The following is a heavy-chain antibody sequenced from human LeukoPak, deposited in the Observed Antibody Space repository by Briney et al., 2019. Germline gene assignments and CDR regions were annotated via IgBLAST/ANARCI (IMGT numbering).Heavy chain of an antibody. J-gene: IGHJ5*02. Sequence: ASVKVSCKASGYSFTSYVINWVRQAPGQGLEWMGRISAYNGNTNYAQKLQGRVTMTTDTSTSTAYMELRSLRSDDTAVYYCARVVVVVIESWFDPWGQGTLVTVSS. D-gene: IGHD3-22*01. CDR1: GYSFTSYV. CDR2: ISAYNGNT. V-gene: IGHV1-18*01. CDR3: ARVVVVVIESWFDP.